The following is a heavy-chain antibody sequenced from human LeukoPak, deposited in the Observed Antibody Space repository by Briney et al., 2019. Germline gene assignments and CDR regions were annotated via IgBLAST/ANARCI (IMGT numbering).Heavy chain of an antibody. CDR1: GGSISSSHYY. D-gene: IGHD3-10*01. Sequence: SETLSLTCTVSGGSISSSHYYWGWIRQPPGKGLEWIGSIYSGGTTSYSPSLESRVTISVDTSENQFSLKLSSVTAADTAVYYCARVGAFMVRGVITSWGQGTLVTVSS. J-gene: IGHJ5*02. V-gene: IGHV4-39*07. CDR2: IYSGGTT. CDR3: ARVGAFMVRGVITS.